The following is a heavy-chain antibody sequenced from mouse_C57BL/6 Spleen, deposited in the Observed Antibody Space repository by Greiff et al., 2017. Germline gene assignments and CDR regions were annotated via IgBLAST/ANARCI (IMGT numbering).Heavy chain of an antibody. D-gene: IGHD3-2*02. CDR3: TRWDSSGYYFDY. CDR2: IYPGDGDT. CDR1: GYAFSSSW. J-gene: IGHJ2*01. Sequence: QVQLQQSGPELVKPGASVKISCKASGYAFSSSWMNWVKQRPGQGLEWIGRIYPGDGDTNYNGKFKGKATLTADKASSTAYVQVSSLTSEDSSVYFCTRWDSSGYYFDYWGQGTTLTVSS. V-gene: IGHV1-82*01.